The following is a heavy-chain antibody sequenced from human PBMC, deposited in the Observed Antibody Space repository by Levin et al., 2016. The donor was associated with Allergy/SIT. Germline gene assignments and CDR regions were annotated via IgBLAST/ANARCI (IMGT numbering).Heavy chain of an antibody. J-gene: IGHJ6*02. CDR3: ARPYYDVLTGYFTLPWYYYGMDV. CDR2: ISYDGNFK. V-gene: IGHV3-30*04. Sequence: WIRQPPGKGLEWVAVISYDGNFKYYADSVKGRFTISRDNSKNTLYLQMNSLRAEDTAVYYCARPYYDVLTGYFTLPWYYYGMDVWGQGTTVTVSS. D-gene: IGHD3-9*01.